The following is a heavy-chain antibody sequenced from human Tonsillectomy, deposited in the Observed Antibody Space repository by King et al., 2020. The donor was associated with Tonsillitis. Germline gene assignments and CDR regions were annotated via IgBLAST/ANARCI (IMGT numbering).Heavy chain of an antibody. J-gene: IGHJ4*02. CDR1: GFSFSSYA. V-gene: IGHV3-23*04. CDR2: LSGSGGST. D-gene: IGHD4-17*01. CDR3: AKESTVTRAFEY. Sequence: VQLVESGGDLVQPGGSLRLSCAASGFSFSSYAMSWVRQAPGTGLEWGSSLSGSGGSTNYADSVKGRGTISRDNSENTLYLQMNNLRAEDTAMYYCAKESTVTRAFEYWGQGTLVTVSS.